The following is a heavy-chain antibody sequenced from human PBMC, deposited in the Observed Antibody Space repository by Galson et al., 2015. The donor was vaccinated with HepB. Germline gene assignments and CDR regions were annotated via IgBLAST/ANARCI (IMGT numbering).Heavy chain of an antibody. CDR2: ITPSGDNT. CDR1: GFPFSYYA. CDR3: AKVFPEKTDGWYRQALYYFDS. V-gene: IGHV3-23*01. J-gene: IGHJ4*01. D-gene: IGHD6-19*01. Sequence: SLRLSCAASGFPFSYYAMPWVRQAPGKGLEWVSAITPSGDNTYSADSLKGRFTISRDNSENTVFLQMNSLRADDTAIYFCAKVFPEKTDGWYRQALYYFDSWGHGTRVTVSS.